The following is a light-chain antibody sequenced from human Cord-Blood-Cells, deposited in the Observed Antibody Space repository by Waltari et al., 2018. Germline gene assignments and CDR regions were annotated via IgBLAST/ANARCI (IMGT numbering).Light chain of an antibody. CDR3: SSYTSSSTGV. Sequence: QSALTQPASVSGSPGQSSTISCTGTSSDVGGYNYVSWYQQHPGKAPKLMIYDVSNRPSGVSNLFSGSKSGNTASLTISWLQAEDEADYYCSSYTSSSTGVFGGGTKLTVL. J-gene: IGLJ3*02. V-gene: IGLV2-14*03. CDR1: SSDVGGYNY. CDR2: DVS.